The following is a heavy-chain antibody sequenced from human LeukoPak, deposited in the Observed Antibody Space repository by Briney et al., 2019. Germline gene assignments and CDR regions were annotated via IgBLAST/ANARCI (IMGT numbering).Heavy chain of an antibody. J-gene: IGHJ6*03. CDR3: AKEYGYDYNYFYSMDV. D-gene: IGHD1-1*01. CDR1: GFTSSSYG. Sequence: GGSLRLSCVASGFTSSSYGIHWVRQAPGKGLEWVAFIRYDGSNKYHADSVKGRFTISRDNSKNTVYLQMNSLRAEDTAVYFCAKEYGYDYNYFYSMDVWGKGTTVTISS. CDR2: IRYDGSNK. V-gene: IGHV3-30*02.